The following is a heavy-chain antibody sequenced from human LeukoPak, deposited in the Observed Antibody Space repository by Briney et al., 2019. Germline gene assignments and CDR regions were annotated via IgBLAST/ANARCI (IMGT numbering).Heavy chain of an antibody. D-gene: IGHD3-10*01. J-gene: IGHJ6*03. CDR3: ARGEGVYYYAYYYYYMDV. CDR1: GASISSRSYY. CDR2: IYYSGST. V-gene: IGHV4-39*07. Sequence: PSQTMSLTCLLYGASISSRSYYWGWIRQPPVKGLEWIGRIYYSGSTYYNPTLKSRVTISVDTSKNQFSLKLSSVTAADTAVYYCARGEGVYYYAYYYYYMDVWGKGTTVTISS.